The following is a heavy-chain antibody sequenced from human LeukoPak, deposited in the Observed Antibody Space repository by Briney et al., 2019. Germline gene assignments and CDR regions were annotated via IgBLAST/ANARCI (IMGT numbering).Heavy chain of an antibody. CDR1: GFTFSSYS. D-gene: IGHD3-22*01. CDR3: AREKGEVGYDSSGDAFDI. Sequence: GGSLRLSCAASGFTFSSYSMNWVRQAPGKGLEWVSSISSSSSYIYYADSVKGRFTISRDNAKNSLYLQMNSLRAEDTAVYYCAREKGEVGYDSSGDAFDIWGQGTMVTVSS. V-gene: IGHV3-21*01. J-gene: IGHJ3*02. CDR2: ISSSSSYI.